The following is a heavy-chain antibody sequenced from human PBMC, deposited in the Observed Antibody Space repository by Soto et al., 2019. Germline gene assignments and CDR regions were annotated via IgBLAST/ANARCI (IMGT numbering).Heavy chain of an antibody. D-gene: IGHD6-6*01. CDR3: ACSRGGQYSSSDIDY. J-gene: IGHJ4*02. CDR1: GGSISSYC. V-gene: IGHV4-59*01. CDR2: IYYSGST. Sequence: PSETLSLTCTVSGGSISSYCWSWIRQPPGKGLEWIGYIYYSGSTNYNPSLKSRVTISVETSKNQFSLKLSSVTAADTAVYYRACSRGGQYSSSDIDYWGQGTLVTVSS.